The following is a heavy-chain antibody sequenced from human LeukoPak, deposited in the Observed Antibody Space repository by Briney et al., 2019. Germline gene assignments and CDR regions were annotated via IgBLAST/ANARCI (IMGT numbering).Heavy chain of an antibody. Sequence: GGSLRPSCAASGFTVSSNYMSWVRQAPGKGLEWVSLIYSGGSTNYADSVKGRFTISRDNAKNSLYLQMNSLRAEDTAVYYCARGYGSGSHGDYWGQGTLATVSS. CDR3: ARGYGSGSHGDY. J-gene: IGHJ4*02. V-gene: IGHV3-66*01. CDR2: IYSGGST. CDR1: GFTVSSNY. D-gene: IGHD3-10*01.